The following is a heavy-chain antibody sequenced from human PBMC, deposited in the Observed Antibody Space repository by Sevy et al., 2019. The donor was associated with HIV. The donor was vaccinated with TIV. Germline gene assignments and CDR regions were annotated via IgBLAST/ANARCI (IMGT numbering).Heavy chain of an antibody. D-gene: IGHD3-22*01. J-gene: IGHJ4*02. CDR2: IYSSGRT. CDR3: TRVHSGGYPFDY. CDR1: GFSVSSNY. V-gene: IGHV3-53*01. Sequence: GESLRLSCAASGFSVSSNYMSWVRQAPGKGLEWVSLIYSSGRTYYGDSVKGRFTISRDDSKNTLYLQMNSVRAEDTALYYCTRVHSGGYPFDYWGQGSLVTVSS.